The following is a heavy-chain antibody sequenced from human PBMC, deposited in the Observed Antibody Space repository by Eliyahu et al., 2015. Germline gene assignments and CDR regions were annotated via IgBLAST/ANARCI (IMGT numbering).Heavy chain of an antibody. CDR1: GFTFDDYA. CDR3: AKDQRSGSVIATHGAFDI. V-gene: IGHV3-9*01. D-gene: IGHD2-21*01. CDR2: ISWNSGSI. J-gene: IGHJ3*02. Sequence: EVQLVESGGGLVQPGRSLXLSCXASGFTFDDYAMHWVRQAPGKGLEWVSGISWNSGSIGYADSVKGRFTISRDNAKNSLYLQMNSLRAEDTALYYCAKDQRSGSVIATHGAFDIWGQGTMVTVSS.